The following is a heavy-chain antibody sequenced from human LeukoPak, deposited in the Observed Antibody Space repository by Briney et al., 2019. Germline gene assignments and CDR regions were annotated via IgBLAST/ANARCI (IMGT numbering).Heavy chain of an antibody. D-gene: IGHD1-7*01. J-gene: IGHJ4*02. V-gene: IGHV1-46*01. CDR1: GYTFTSYY. Sequence: ASVKVSCKASGYTFTSYYMHWVRQAPGQGLEWMGIINPSGGSTSYAQKFQGRVTMTRDTSTSTVYMELSSLRSEDTAVYYCARDPTGTTRPTTSTSDYWGQGTLVTVSS. CDR2: INPSGGST. CDR3: ARDPTGTTRPTTSTSDY.